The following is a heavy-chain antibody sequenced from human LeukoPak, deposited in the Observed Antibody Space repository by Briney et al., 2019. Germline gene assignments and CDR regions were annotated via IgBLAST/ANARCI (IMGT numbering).Heavy chain of an antibody. V-gene: IGHV3-30-3*01. Sequence: GGSLRLSCAASGFTFSSYAMHWVRQAPGKGLEWVAVISYDGSNKYYADSVKGRFTISRDNSKNTLYLQMNSLRAEDTAVYYCAGGQYYYDSSGHDYWGQGTLVTVSS. CDR2: ISYDGSNK. CDR1: GFTFSSYA. D-gene: IGHD3-22*01. CDR3: AGGQYYYDSSGHDY. J-gene: IGHJ4*02.